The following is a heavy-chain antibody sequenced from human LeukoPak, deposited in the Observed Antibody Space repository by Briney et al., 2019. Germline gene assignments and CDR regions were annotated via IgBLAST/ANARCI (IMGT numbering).Heavy chain of an antibody. CDR3: TTISASGGFNV. J-gene: IGHJ3*01. D-gene: IGHD3-10*01. CDR2: IKSKGDSGAT. Sequence: GGSLRLSCAASGFTFNIAWMSWVRQAPGKGLEWVGRIKSKGDSGATAYGPPVNDRFIISRDDSKNMLYLQLNSLETEDTGVYYCTTISASGGFNVWGHGTMVTVSS. V-gene: IGHV3-15*01. CDR1: GFTFNIAW.